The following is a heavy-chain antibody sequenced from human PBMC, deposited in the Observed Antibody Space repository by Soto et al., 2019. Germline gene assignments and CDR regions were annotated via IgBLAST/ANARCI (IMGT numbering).Heavy chain of an antibody. CDR3: ARTDTAPTYYYYGMDV. V-gene: IGHV1-69*13. D-gene: IGHD5-18*01. CDR2: VIPIFGTA. J-gene: IGHJ6*02. CDR1: GGTFSSYA. Sequence: SVKVSCKASGGTFSSYAISWVRQAPGQGLEWMGGVIPIFGTANYAQKFQGRVTITAGESTSTAYMELSSLRSEDTAAYYCARTDTAPTYYYYGMDVWGQGTTVTVSS.